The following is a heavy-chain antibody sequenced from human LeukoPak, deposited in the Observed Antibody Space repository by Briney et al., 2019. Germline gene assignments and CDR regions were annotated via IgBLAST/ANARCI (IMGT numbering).Heavy chain of an antibody. Sequence: ASVKVSCKTSGYTFTSYGISWVRQAPGQGLEWMGWISADNGNTDYAQNLQGRVTMTADTSTRTAYMELRSLRSDDTAVYFCARVMILEWFRLDYWGPGTLVTVSS. CDR2: ISADNGNT. D-gene: IGHD3-3*01. CDR3: ARVMILEWFRLDY. J-gene: IGHJ4*02. V-gene: IGHV1-18*01. CDR1: GYTFTSYG.